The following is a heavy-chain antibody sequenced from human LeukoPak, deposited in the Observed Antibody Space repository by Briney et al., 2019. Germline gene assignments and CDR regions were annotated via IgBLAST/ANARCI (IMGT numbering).Heavy chain of an antibody. CDR3: TGGTYSVGYYFNY. D-gene: IGHD2-8*02. V-gene: IGHV3-23*01. J-gene: IGHJ4*02. CDR2: ITENGATT. CDR1: AFTFSNYA. Sequence: GGSLRLSCAASAFTFSNYAMTWVRQAPGKGLEWVSSITENGATTFYVDSVKGRFTISRDNSKSMLYLQMNSLRVEDTAIYYCTGGTYSVGYYFNYWGQGTLVTVSS.